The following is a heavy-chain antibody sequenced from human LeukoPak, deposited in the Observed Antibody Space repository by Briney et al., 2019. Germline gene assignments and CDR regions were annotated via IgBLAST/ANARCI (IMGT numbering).Heavy chain of an antibody. D-gene: IGHD2-21*02. J-gene: IGHJ4*02. CDR3: ARDGDIAYCGGDCYSSSDY. V-gene: IGHV1-2*02. CDR2: INPKSGGT. CDR1: GYTFTGYY. Sequence: ASVTVSCKASGYTFTGYYMHWVRQAPGQGLEWMGWINPKSGGTNYAQKLQGRVTMTTDTSTSTAYMELRSLRSDDTAVYYCARDGDIAYCGGDCYSSSDYWGQGTLVTVSS.